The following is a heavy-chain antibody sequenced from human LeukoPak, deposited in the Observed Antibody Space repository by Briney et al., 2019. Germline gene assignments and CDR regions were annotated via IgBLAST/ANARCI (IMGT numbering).Heavy chain of an antibody. CDR1: GYSFTSYW. D-gene: IGHD5-24*01. CDR2: IYPGEFDT. V-gene: IGHV5-51*01. CDR3: AKDGYNSPLGY. J-gene: IGHJ4*02. Sequence: HGESLKISCKGSGYSFTSYWIGWVRQMPGKNLEWMGSIYPGEFDTRYSPSFHGQVTISADKSISTAYLQWSSLKASDTAMYYCAKDGYNSPLGYWGQGTLVNVSS.